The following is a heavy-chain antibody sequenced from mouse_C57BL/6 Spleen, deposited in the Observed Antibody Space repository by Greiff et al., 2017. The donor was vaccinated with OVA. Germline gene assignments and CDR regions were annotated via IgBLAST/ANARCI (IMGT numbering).Heavy chain of an antibody. CDR1: GYTFTSYC. Sequence: QVQLQQSGTELVKPGASVKLSCKASGYTFTSYCMHWVKQRPGQGLEWIGNINPSNGGTNYNEKFKSKATLTVDKSSSTAYMQLSSLTSEDSAVYYCARSRNLGRGGTDYWGQGTTLTVSS. J-gene: IGHJ2*01. D-gene: IGHD4-1*01. CDR2: INPSNGGT. CDR3: ARSRNLGRGGTDY. V-gene: IGHV1-53*01.